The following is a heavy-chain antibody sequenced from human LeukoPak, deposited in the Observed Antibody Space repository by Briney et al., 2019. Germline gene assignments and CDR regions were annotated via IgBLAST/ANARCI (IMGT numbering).Heavy chain of an antibody. J-gene: IGHJ5*02. D-gene: IGHD3-10*01. CDR1: GGSFSGYY. Sequence: PSETLSLTCAVYGGSFSGYYWSWIRQPPGKELEWIGEINHSGSTNYNPSLKSRVTISVDTSKNQFSLKLSSVTAADTAVYYCARGRGARSWFDPWGQGTLVTVSS. V-gene: IGHV4-34*01. CDR3: ARGRGARSWFDP. CDR2: INHSGST.